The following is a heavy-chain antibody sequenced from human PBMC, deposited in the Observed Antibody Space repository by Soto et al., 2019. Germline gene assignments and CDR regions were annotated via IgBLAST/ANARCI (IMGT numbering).Heavy chain of an antibody. J-gene: IGHJ4*02. CDR2: INHSGST. Sequence: SETLSLTCAVYGGSFSGYYWSWIRQPPGKGLEWIGEINHSGSTNYNPSLKSRVTISVDTSKNQFSLKLSSVTAADTAVYYCARGGGSGRTPLDYWGQGTLVTVSS. CDR3: ARGGGSGRTPLDY. D-gene: IGHD3-10*01. CDR1: GGSFSGYY. V-gene: IGHV4-34*01.